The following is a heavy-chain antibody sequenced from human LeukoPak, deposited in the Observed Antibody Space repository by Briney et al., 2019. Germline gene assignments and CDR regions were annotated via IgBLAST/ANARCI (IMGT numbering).Heavy chain of an antibody. CDR3: ARRWGSGSFDS. D-gene: IGHD3-10*01. CDR2: IYPGDSDT. CDR1: EYNFSDYW. Sequence: GESLKISCEASEYNFSDYWIGWVRQMPGKGLEWMGIIYPGDSDTKYSPSFQGQVTISADKSISTAYLQRSSLKASDTAIYYCARRWGSGSFDSWGQGTLVTVSS. V-gene: IGHV5-51*01. J-gene: IGHJ4*02.